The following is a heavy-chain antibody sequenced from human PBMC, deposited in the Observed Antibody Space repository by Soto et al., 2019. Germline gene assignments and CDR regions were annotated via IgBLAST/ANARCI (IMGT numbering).Heavy chain of an antibody. Sequence: PSETLSLTCGVYGGSFDGYDGSWIRQPPGKGLEWIGEINHSGSTNYNPSLKSRVTISVDTSKNQFSLKVSSVTAADTAVYYCARGAIAAAGTAGYFQHWGQGTPVTVSS. CDR3: ARGAIAAAGTAGYFQH. D-gene: IGHD6-13*01. J-gene: IGHJ1*01. CDR2: INHSGST. CDR1: GGSFDGYD. V-gene: IGHV4-34*01.